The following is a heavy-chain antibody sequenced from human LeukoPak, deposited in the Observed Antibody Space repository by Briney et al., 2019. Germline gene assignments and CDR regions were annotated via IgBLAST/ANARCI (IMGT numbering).Heavy chain of an antibody. CDR1: GFTFSGYS. Sequence: GGSLRLSCAASGFTFSGYSMNWVRQVPGKGLEWVSSISSSSSSIYYADSVKGRFTISRDNAKNSLYLQMNSLRAEDTAVYYCAREDLEGFDFWGQGTLVTVSS. J-gene: IGHJ4*02. V-gene: IGHV3-21*01. CDR3: AREDLEGFDF. D-gene: IGHD1-1*01. CDR2: ISSSSSSI.